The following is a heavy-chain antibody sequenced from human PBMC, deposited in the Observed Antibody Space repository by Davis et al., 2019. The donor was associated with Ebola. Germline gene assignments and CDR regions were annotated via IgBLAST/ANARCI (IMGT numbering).Heavy chain of an antibody. CDR1: GFTFTNYW. D-gene: IGHD3-16*01. J-gene: IGHJ6*02. V-gene: IGHV3-74*01. CDR2: INSDGSSI. CDR3: ARAGEKRNGMDV. Sequence: PGGSLRLSCAAFGFTFTNYWMHWVRQAPGKGLAWVSRINSDGSSINYADSVKGRFTISRDNAKNTLYLQMNSLRAEDTAVYYCARAGEKRNGMDVWGQGTTVTASS.